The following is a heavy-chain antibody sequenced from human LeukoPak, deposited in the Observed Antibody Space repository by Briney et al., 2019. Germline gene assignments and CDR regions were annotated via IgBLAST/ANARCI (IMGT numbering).Heavy chain of an antibody. V-gene: IGHV6-1*01. J-gene: IGHJ4*02. D-gene: IGHD2-2*01. CDR2: TYYRSKWYN. CDR3: ARDTLYCSSTSCYGRTVVGVLDY. Sequence: SQTLSLTCAISGDSVSSNSAAWNWIRQSPSRGLEWLGRTYYRSKWYNDYAVSVKSRITINPDTSKNQFSLQLNSVTPEDTAVYYCARDTLYCSSTSCYGRTVVGVLDYWGQGTLVTVSS. CDR1: GDSVSSNSAA.